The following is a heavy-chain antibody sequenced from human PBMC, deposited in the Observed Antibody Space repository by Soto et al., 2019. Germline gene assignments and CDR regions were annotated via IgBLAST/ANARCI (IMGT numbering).Heavy chain of an antibody. J-gene: IGHJ4*02. CDR3: ARENARYFDWFSTGPLDY. CDR2: IWYDGSNK. CDR1: GFTFSSYG. V-gene: IGHV3-33*01. Sequence: GGSLRLSCAASGFTFSSYGMHWVRQAPGKGLEWVAVIWYDGSNKYYADSVKGRFTISRDNSKNTLYLQMNSLRAEDTAVYYCARENARYFDWFSTGPLDYWGQGTLVTVSS. D-gene: IGHD3-9*01.